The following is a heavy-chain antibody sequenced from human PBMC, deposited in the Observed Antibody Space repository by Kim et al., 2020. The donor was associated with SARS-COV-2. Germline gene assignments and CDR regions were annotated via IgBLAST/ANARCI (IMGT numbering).Heavy chain of an antibody. CDR3: ARFRLRFLEWLSMEGMDV. D-gene: IGHD3-3*01. Sequence: ASVKVSCKASGYTFTSYDINWVRQATGQGLEWMGWMNPNSGNTGYAQKFQGRVTMTRNTSISTAYMELSSLRSEDTAVYYCARFRLRFLEWLSMEGMDVWGQGTTVTVSS. CDR2: MNPNSGNT. V-gene: IGHV1-8*01. J-gene: IGHJ6*02. CDR1: GYTFTSYD.